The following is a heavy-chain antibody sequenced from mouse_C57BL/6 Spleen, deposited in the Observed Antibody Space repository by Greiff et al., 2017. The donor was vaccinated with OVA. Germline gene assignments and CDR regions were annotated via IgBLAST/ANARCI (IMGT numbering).Heavy chain of an antibody. Sequence: EVQLVESGGGLVKPGGSLKLSCAASGFTFSSYSMSWVRQTPDKRLEWVATISDGGSYTYYPDNVKGRFTISRDNAKNNLYLQMSHLKSEDTAMYYCARANSNYGFAYWGQGTLVTVSA. CDR1: GFTFSSYS. CDR2: ISDGGSYT. D-gene: IGHD2-5*01. V-gene: IGHV5-4*01. CDR3: ARANSNYGFAY. J-gene: IGHJ3*01.